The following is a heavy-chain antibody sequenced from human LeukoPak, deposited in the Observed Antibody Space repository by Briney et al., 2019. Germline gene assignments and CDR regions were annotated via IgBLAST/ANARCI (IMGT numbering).Heavy chain of an antibody. V-gene: IGHV3-23*01. CDR1: GFAFSTYA. CDR3: AKKLLTGGGTWFDS. CDR2: LTGGGGTT. Sequence: GGSLRLSCAASGFAFSTYAMTWVRQAPGKGLEWVSTLTGGGGTTYYAESVKGRFTISRDNSKNTLYLQMDSLRADDTAVYYCAKKLLTGGGTWFDSWGQGTLVTVSS. J-gene: IGHJ5*01. D-gene: IGHD1-14*01.